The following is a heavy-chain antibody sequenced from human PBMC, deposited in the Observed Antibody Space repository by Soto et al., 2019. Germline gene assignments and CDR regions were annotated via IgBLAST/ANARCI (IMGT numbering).Heavy chain of an antibody. Sequence: SGPTLVNPTETLTLTCTVSGFSLSNAKMGVTWIRQPPGKALEWLAHIFSNDEKSYSPSLKSRLTITKDTSKNQVVLTMTNMDPVDTATYYCALAYYYDSSGPSPWGQGTLVTVSS. CDR2: IFSNDEK. V-gene: IGHV2-26*01. D-gene: IGHD3-22*01. CDR3: ALAYYYDSSGPSP. CDR1: GFSLSNAKMG. J-gene: IGHJ5*02.